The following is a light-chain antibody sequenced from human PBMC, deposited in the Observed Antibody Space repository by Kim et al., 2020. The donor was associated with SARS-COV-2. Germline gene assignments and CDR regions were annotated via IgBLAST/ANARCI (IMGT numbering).Light chain of an antibody. CDR2: DNN. J-gene: IGLJ1*01. V-gene: IGLV1-40*01. CDR3: QSNDSTLTTYDG. CDR1: SSNIGAGRQ. Sequence: QSVLTQPPSVSGTPGQRVTISCAGSSSNIGAGRQVHWYQQRPETAPKVVMYDNNNRPSGVPRRFSGSRSGTSAALAITVLQTEEEAAYYCQSNDSTLTTYDGLGTGT.